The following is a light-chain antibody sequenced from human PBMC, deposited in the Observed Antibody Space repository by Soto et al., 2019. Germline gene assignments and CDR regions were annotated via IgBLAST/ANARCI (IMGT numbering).Light chain of an antibody. CDR3: QQYGSSLYT. J-gene: IGKJ2*01. CDR1: QSVSSSY. V-gene: IGKV3-20*01. CDR2: CAS. Sequence: EIVSTQSPGTLSLSPGERATLSCRASQSVSSSYLAWYQQKPGQAPRLLIYCASSRAPGIPDRFSGSGSGTDFTLTSSRLEPEDFAVYYCQQYGSSLYTFGQGTKLEIK.